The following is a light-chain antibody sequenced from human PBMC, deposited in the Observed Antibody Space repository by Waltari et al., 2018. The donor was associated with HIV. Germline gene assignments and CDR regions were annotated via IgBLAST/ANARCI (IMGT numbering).Light chain of an antibody. V-gene: IGLV4-69*02. Sequence: QHVVTQSPSASASLGASVKLTCTLSSRHKNYAIAWHQQQPEKGPQFWMIINNDGSHNTGVGITDRFRGSGSGAGRYLSIASLQSEDEGDYYWQSWGACIRVFGGVTKLTVL. CDR3: QSWGACIRV. CDR1: SRHKNYA. J-gene: IGLJ3*02. CDR2: INNDGSH.